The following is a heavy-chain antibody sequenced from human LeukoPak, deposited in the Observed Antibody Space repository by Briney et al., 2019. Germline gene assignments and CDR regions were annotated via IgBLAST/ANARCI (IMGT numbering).Heavy chain of an antibody. V-gene: IGHV1-18*01. J-gene: IGHJ4*02. CDR2: ISAYNGNT. Sequence: GASVKVSCKASGYTFTSYGISWVRQAPGQGLEWMGWISAYNGNTNYAQKLQGRVTMTTDTSTSTAYMELRSLRSDDTAVYYCAASSDGSGSYYRPFDYWGQGTLVTVSS. D-gene: IGHD3-10*01. CDR3: AASSDGSGSYYRPFDY. CDR1: GYTFTSYG.